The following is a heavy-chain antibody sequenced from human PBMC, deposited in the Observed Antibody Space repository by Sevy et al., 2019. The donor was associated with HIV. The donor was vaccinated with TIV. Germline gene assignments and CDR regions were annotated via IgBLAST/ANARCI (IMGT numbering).Heavy chain of an antibody. J-gene: IGHJ6*02. CDR3: ASRGVWGTYYYYGMDV. V-gene: IGHV3-23*01. CDR2: ISGSGGST. CDR1: GFTFSSYA. D-gene: IGHD3-16*01. Sequence: GGSLRLSCAASGFTFSSYAMSWVRQAPGKGLEWVSAISGSGGSTYYADSVKGRFTISRDNSKNTLYLQMNSLRAEDRAVDYGASRGVWGTYYYYGMDVWGQGTTVTVSS.